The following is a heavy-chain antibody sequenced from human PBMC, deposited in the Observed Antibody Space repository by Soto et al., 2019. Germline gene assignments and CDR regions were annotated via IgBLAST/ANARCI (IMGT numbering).Heavy chain of an antibody. V-gene: IGHV6-1*01. D-gene: IGHD1-26*01. CDR3: ARTYSGSYLDWLDP. J-gene: IGHJ5*02. Sequence: SQTLSLTFAMSGDSLSSNSAGWNCISQSPARGLEWLGRTYYRSNWHYDYAPSVKSRITITPDTSKNQISLQLNSVTPEDTAVYYCARTYSGSYLDWLDPWGQGTLVTVSS. CDR1: GDSLSSNSAG. CDR2: TYYRSNWHY.